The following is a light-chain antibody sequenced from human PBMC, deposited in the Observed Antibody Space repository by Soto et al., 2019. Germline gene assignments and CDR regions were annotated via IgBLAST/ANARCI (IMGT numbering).Light chain of an antibody. V-gene: IGKV1-27*01. J-gene: IGKJ1*01. CDR3: QKYNSAPRT. Sequence: DIQMTQSPSSLSASVGDRVTITCRARQGISNYLAWYHQKPGKVPKLLIYAASTLQSGVTSRFSGSGSGTDFTLTISSLQPEDVATYYCQKYNSAPRTFGQGTKVEIK. CDR1: QGISNY. CDR2: AAS.